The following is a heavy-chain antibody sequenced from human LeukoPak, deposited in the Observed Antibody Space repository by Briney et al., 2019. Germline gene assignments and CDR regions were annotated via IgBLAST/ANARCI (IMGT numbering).Heavy chain of an antibody. D-gene: IGHD7-27*01. V-gene: IGHV6-1*01. CDR3: VRAPSGVHFDY. CDR2: TYYRSKWYN. CDR1: GDSVSSADAA. Sequence: SQTLSLTCAISGDSVSSADAAWHWIRQSPSRGLEWLGRTYYRSKWYNDYALSVKSRITINPDTSKNQFSPQLNSVTPEDTAVYFCVRAPSGVHFDYWGQGTLATVSS. J-gene: IGHJ4*02.